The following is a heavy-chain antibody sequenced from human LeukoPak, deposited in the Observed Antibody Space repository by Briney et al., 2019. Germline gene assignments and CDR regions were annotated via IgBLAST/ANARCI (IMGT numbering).Heavy chain of an antibody. CDR1: GYTFTSYG. CDR2: IIPILGIA. Sequence: SVKVSCKASGYTFTSYGISWVRQAPGQGLEWMGRIIPILGIANYAQKFQGRVTITADKSTSTAYMELSSLRSEDTAVYYCARGRAENWFDPWGQGTLVTVSS. CDR3: ARGRAENWFDP. V-gene: IGHV1-69*04. J-gene: IGHJ5*02.